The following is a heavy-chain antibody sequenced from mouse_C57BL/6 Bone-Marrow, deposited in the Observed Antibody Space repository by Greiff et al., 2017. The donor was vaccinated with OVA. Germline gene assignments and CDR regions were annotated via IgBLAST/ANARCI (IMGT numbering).Heavy chain of an antibody. CDR1: GFNIKDDY. CDR3: TSYGNFAY. CDR2: LDPDNGDT. Sequence: EVQRVESGAELVRPGASVKLSCTASGFNIKDDYMHWVKQRPEQGLEWIGWLDPDNGDTEYASKFQGKATITADTSSNTAYLQLSSLTTEDTAVYYCTSYGNFAYWGQGTTLTVSS. D-gene: IGHD2-1*01. J-gene: IGHJ2*01. V-gene: IGHV14-4*01.